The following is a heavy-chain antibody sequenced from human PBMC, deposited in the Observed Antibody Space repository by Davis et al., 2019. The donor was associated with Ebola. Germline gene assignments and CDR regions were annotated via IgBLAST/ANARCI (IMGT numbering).Heavy chain of an antibody. Sequence: GESLKISCAASGFTFSSYGMHWVRQAPGKGLEWVAFIRYDGSNKYYVDSVKGRFTISRDNAKNSLYLQMNSLRDEDTAVYYCARDKYYTIDVWGQGTTVTVSS. CDR2: IRYDGSNK. J-gene: IGHJ6*02. CDR3: ARDKYYTIDV. V-gene: IGHV3-30*02. D-gene: IGHD3-10*01. CDR1: GFTFSSYG.